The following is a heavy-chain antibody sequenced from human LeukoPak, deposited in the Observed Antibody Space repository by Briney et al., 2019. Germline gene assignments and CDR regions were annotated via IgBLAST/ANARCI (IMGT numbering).Heavy chain of an antibody. Sequence: SETLSLTCTVSGGSISSYYWSWIRQPPGKGLEWIGYIYYSGSTSYNPSLKSRVTISVDTSKNQFSLKLSSVTAADTAVYYCARHDYYYDSSGYDDYWGQGTLVTVSS. V-gene: IGHV4-59*08. CDR2: IYYSGST. CDR1: GGSISSYY. CDR3: ARHDYYYDSSGYDDY. J-gene: IGHJ4*02. D-gene: IGHD3-22*01.